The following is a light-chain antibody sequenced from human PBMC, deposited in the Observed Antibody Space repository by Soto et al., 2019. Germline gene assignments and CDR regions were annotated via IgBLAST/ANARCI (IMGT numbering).Light chain of an antibody. CDR1: TSDVGSHNL. CDR2: EVT. CDR3: SSFTNSILV. V-gene: IGLV2-14*01. J-gene: IGLJ3*02. Sequence: QSALTQPASVSGSPGQSITISCTGTTSDVGSHNLVSWYQQLPGKAPKLLIYEVTNRPSGTSNRFSGSKSGNTASLTISGLQAEDEADYYCSSFTNSILVFGGGTQLTVL.